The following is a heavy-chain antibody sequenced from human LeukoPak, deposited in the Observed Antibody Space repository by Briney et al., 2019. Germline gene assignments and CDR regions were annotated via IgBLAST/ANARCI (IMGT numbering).Heavy chain of an antibody. V-gene: IGHV4-34*01. D-gene: IGHD3-3*01. Sequence: SETLSLTCALYGGSFSGYYWSWIRQPPGKGREWIGEINHSGSANYNPSLKSRVTLSIDKSKNQFSLQLSSVSAADTAVYYCARARRDSGYYKVDYWGQGTLVTVSS. CDR3: ARARRDSGYYKVDY. CDR1: GGSFSGYY. J-gene: IGHJ4*02. CDR2: INHSGSA.